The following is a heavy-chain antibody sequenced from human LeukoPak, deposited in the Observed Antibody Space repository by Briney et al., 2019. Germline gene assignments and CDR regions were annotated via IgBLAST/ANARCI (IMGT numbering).Heavy chain of an antibody. V-gene: IGHV3-13*01. CDR2: IGTAGDT. J-gene: IGHJ4*02. D-gene: IGHD6-19*01. CDR1: GFTLSSYD. CDR3: ARAVAGDFDY. Sequence: GGSLRLSCAASGFTLSSYDMHWVRHATGKGLEWVSAIGTAGDTYYPGSVKGRFTISRENAKNSLYLQMNSLRAEDTAVYYCARAVAGDFDYWGQGTLVTVSS.